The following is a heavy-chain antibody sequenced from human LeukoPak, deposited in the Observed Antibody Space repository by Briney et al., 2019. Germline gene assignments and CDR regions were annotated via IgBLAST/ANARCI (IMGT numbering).Heavy chain of an antibody. CDR3: ARASLSYYYGSGSANYYYYYMDV. Sequence: ASVKVSCKASGYTFSGFYIHWVRQAPGQGLEWMGWIIPIFGTANYAQKFQGRVTITADKSTSTAYMELSSLRSEDTAVYYCARASLSYYYGSGSANYYYYYMDVWGKGTTVTVSS. CDR2: IIPIFGTA. D-gene: IGHD3-10*01. V-gene: IGHV1-69*06. J-gene: IGHJ6*03. CDR1: GYTFSGFY.